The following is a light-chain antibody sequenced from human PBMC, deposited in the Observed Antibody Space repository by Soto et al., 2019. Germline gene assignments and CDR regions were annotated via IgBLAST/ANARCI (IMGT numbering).Light chain of an antibody. CDR3: QHRSNWPSLT. CDR1: QSVNRY. CDR2: DVS. V-gene: IGKV3-11*01. J-gene: IGKJ4*01. Sequence: DIVLTQFPATLSLSPGERATLSCRASQSVNRYLAWYQQKPGQAPRLLIYDVSNRAPGIPARFSGSGSGTDFSLTISSLEPEDFAVYYCQHRSNWPSLTFGGGTKVDIK.